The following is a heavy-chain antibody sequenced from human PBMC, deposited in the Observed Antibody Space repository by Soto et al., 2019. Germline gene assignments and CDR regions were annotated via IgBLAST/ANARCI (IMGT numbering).Heavy chain of an antibody. CDR2: ITPKSEGETA. CDR3: ATGTYSSGHT. Sequence: QLVQSGGGLVKPGGSLRLSCVASRFTFSAAWLNWIRQAPGKGLGWVGRITPKSEGETADYTAPVRGRFTISRDDSQTTLHLQMDSLKTEDTAVYYCATGTYSSGHTWGLGVLATVSS. V-gene: IGHV3-15*07. CDR1: RFTFSAAW. J-gene: IGHJ4*02. D-gene: IGHD6-19*01.